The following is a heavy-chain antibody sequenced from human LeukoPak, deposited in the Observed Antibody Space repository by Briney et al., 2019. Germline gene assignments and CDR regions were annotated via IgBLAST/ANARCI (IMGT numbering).Heavy chain of an antibody. J-gene: IGHJ4*02. Sequence: GGSLRLSCAASGFTFSSFAMNWVRQAPGKGLEWVSYISSSGSMTHHADSVKGRFTISRDNAKDSLYLQMNSLRAEDTAVYYCARMGTGGRPFDYWGQGTLVTVSS. CDR3: ARMGTGGRPFDY. D-gene: IGHD2-8*02. V-gene: IGHV3-48*03. CDR2: ISSSGSMT. CDR1: GFTFSSFA.